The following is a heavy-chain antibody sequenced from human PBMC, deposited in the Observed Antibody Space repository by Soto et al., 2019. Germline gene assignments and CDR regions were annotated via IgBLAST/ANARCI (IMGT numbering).Heavy chain of an antibody. CDR2: INPYNGNT. Sequence: WASVKVSCKASGYTFSSYGISWVRQAPGQGLEWLGWINPYNGNTDYAQQFQDRVTMTTDTSTSTAYMELRGLRSDDTAVYYCARSGNSDYWGQGTLVTVSS. CDR3: ARSGNSDY. CDR1: GYTFSSYG. J-gene: IGHJ4*02. D-gene: IGHD6-25*01. V-gene: IGHV1-18*01.